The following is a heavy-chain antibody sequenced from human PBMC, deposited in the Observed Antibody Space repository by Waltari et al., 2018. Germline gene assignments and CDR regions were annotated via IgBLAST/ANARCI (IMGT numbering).Heavy chain of an antibody. D-gene: IGHD3-10*01. CDR1: GYTLTELS. Sequence: QVQLVQSGAEVKKPGASVKVSCKVSGYTLTELSMHWVRQAPGKGLEWLGGFDPEDGETSYAHKFHGRVTMTEDTSTDTTYMELSSLRSEDTAVYYCATGFGDLGPLYYYYMDVWGKGTTVTVSS. V-gene: IGHV1-24*01. J-gene: IGHJ6*03. CDR3: ATGFGDLGPLYYYYMDV. CDR2: FDPEDGET.